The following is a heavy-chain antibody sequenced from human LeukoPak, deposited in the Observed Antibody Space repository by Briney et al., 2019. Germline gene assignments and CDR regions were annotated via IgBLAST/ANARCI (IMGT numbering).Heavy chain of an antibody. D-gene: IGHD2-15*01. CDR1: GGAISSGDYY. Sequence: SGTLSLTCTVSGGAISSGDYYWSWVPPPPGKGLEWIGYIYYSGSTYYNPSLKSRVTISVDTSKNQFSLKLSSVTAADTAVYYCARDFRSGPHFDYWGQGTLVTVSS. J-gene: IGHJ4*02. V-gene: IGHV4-30-4*01. CDR3: ARDFRSGPHFDY. CDR2: IYYSGST.